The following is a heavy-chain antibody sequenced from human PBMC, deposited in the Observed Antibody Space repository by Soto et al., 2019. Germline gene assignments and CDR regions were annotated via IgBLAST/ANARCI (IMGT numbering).Heavy chain of an antibody. Sequence: EVQLLESGGGLVQPGGSLRLSCAASGFTFSSYAMSWVRQAPGKGLEWVSAISGSGGSTYYADSVKGRFTISRDNSKNTLYLQKNSLRAEDTAVYYCAKDYGSSRLPPPLYYYYYYMDVWGKGTTVTVSS. D-gene: IGHD6-13*01. CDR3: AKDYGSSRLPPPLYYYYYYMDV. J-gene: IGHJ6*03. V-gene: IGHV3-23*01. CDR1: GFTFSSYA. CDR2: ISGSGGST.